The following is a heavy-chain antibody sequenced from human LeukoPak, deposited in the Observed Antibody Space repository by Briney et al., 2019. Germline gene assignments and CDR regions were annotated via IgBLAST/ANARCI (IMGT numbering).Heavy chain of an antibody. Sequence: GGSLRLSCAASGFTVSSNYMSWVRQAPGKGLEWVSVIYSGGSTYYADSVKGRFTISRDNSKNTPYLQMNSLRAEDTAVYYCARGSDSSSWYPDPPRRSGAFDIWGQGTMVTVSS. D-gene: IGHD6-13*01. CDR3: ARGSDSSSWYPDPPRRSGAFDI. CDR1: GFTVSSNY. V-gene: IGHV3-53*01. J-gene: IGHJ3*02. CDR2: IYSGGST.